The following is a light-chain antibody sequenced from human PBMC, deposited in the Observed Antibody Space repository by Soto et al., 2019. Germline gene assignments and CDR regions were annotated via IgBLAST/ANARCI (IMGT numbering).Light chain of an antibody. V-gene: IGLV6-57*03. J-gene: IGLJ2*01. Sequence: NFMLTQPHSVSESPGQTVTISCTRSSGSIASNYVQWYQQRPGSAPTTVIYEDNQRPSGVPDRFSGSIDSSSNSASLTISGLKTEDEADYYCQSCDSSKGVCGGGTQVTVL. CDR1: SGSIASNY. CDR3: QSCDSSKGV. CDR2: EDN.